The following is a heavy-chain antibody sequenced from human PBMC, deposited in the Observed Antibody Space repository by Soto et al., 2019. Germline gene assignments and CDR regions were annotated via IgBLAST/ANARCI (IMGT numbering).Heavy chain of an antibody. CDR2: IIPIFGTA. CDR3: ARDSLEVVVATTSTPLGMDV. D-gene: IGHD2-15*01. Sequence: QVQLVQSGAEVKKPGSSVKVSCKASGGTFSSYAISWVRQAPGQGLEWMGGIIPIFGTANYVQKFQGRVTITADESTSTAYMELSSLRYEDTVVYYCARDSLEVVVATTSTPLGMDVWGQGTMVTVSS. V-gene: IGHV1-69*12. CDR1: GGTFSSYA. J-gene: IGHJ6*02.